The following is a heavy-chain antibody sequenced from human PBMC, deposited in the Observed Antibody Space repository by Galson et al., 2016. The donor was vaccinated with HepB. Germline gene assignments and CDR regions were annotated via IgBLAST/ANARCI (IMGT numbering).Heavy chain of an antibody. V-gene: IGHV1-18*01. CDR3: ARDHPDGSGYYYGYAFDI. D-gene: IGHD3-22*01. Sequence: SVKVSCKASGYTFTSYGISWVRQAPGQGLEWMGWISAYNGNTNYAQKLQGRVTMTTDTSTSTAYMELRSLRSDDTAVYYCARDHPDGSGYYYGYAFDIWGQGTMVTVSS. CDR1: GYTFTSYG. CDR2: ISAYNGNT. J-gene: IGHJ3*02.